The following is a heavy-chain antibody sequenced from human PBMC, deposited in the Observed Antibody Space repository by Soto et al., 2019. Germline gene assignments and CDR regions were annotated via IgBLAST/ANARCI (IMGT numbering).Heavy chain of an antibody. V-gene: IGHV3-53*01. CDR2: IYSGGST. CDR3: ARGMVVAATPAFDI. Sequence: PGGSLRLSWAASGFTVSSNYMSWVRQAPGKGLKWVSVIYSGGSTYYADSVKGRFTISRDISKNTLYLQMNSLRAEDTAVYYCARGMVVAATPAFDIWGQGTMVTVSS. J-gene: IGHJ3*02. D-gene: IGHD2-15*01. CDR1: GFTVSSNY.